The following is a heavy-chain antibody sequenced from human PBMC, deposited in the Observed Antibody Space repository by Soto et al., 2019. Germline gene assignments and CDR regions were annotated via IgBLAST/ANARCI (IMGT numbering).Heavy chain of an antibody. CDR3: AREMPHRRRPYYDATSGSFEY. V-gene: IGHV1-69*01. Sequence: QVLLVQSGAEMKKPGSSMKVSCKASGGAFNNYAFSWLRQSPGQGLEWMGGIIPMFGTPKFAVKFQGRISMTAYDSTITVYLGSNGLRFGDTAIYYSAREMPHRRRPYYDATSGSFEYWGQGTLVTIS. D-gene: IGHD3-22*01. CDR2: IIPMFGTP. CDR1: GGAFNNYA. J-gene: IGHJ4*02.